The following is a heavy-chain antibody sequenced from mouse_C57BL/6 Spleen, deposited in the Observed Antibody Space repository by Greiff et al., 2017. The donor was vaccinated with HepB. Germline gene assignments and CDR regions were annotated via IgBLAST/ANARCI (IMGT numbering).Heavy chain of an antibody. D-gene: IGHD1-1*01. CDR2: IYPRDGST. V-gene: IGHV1-85*01. Sequence: VHLQQSGPELVKPGASVKLSCKASGYTFTSYDINWVKQRPGQGLEWIGWIYPRDGSTKYNEKFKGKATLTVDTSSSTAYMELHSLTSEDSAVYFCARGGYGSSYAMDYWGQGTSVTVSS. J-gene: IGHJ4*01. CDR1: GYTFTSYD. CDR3: ARGGYGSSYAMDY.